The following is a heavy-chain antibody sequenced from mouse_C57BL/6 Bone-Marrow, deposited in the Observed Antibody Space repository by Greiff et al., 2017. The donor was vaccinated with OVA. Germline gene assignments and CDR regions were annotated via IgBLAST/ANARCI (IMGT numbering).Heavy chain of an antibody. V-gene: IGHV14-4*01. CDR1: GFNIKDDY. J-gene: IGHJ2*01. Sequence: VQLQQSGAELVRPGASVKLSCTASGFNIKDDYMHWVKQRPEQGLEWIGWIDPENGDTEYASKFQGKATITADTTSNTAYLQLSSLTSEDTAVYYCTTSYYDYDYFDYWGQGTTLTVSS. D-gene: IGHD2-4*01. CDR3: TTSYYDYDYFDY. CDR2: IDPENGDT.